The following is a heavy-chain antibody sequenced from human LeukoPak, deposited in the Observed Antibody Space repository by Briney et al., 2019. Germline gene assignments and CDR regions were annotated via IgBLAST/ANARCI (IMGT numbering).Heavy chain of an antibody. CDR1: GFTFSSYW. CDR2: INHNGNVN. Sequence: PGGSLRLPFAASGFTFSSYWMNWARPAPGKGLEWVASINHNGNVNYYVDSVKGRFTISRDNAKNSLYLQMSNLRAEDTAVYFCARGGGLDVWGQGATVTVSS. J-gene: IGHJ6*02. V-gene: IGHV3-7*03. D-gene: IGHD3-16*01. CDR3: ARGGGLDV.